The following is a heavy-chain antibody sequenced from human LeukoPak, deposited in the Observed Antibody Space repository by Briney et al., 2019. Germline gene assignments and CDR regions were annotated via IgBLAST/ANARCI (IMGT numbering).Heavy chain of an antibody. CDR2: INHSGST. CDR1: GGSFSGYY. CDR3: ARGSNTAMVT. D-gene: IGHD5-18*01. J-gene: IGHJ5*02. V-gene: IGHV4-34*01. Sequence: SETLSLTCAVYGGSFSGYYWSWIRQPPGKGLEWIGEINHSGSTNYNPSLKSRVTISVDTSKSQFSLKLSSVTAADTAVYYCARGSNTAMVTWGQGTLVTVSS.